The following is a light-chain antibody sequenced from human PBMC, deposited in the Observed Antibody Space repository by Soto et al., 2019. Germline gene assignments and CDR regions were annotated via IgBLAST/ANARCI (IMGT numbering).Light chain of an antibody. V-gene: IGKV3-15*01. Sequence: EIVVTQSPATLSVSPGERATLSCRASQSVGNNFAWYQQKPSQAPRLLIFATSTRATGVPARFSGSGSGTEFTLTISSLQSEAFAVYYCQQYSDWPLTFGGGAKVEIE. J-gene: IGKJ4*01. CDR3: QQYSDWPLT. CDR2: ATS. CDR1: QSVGNN.